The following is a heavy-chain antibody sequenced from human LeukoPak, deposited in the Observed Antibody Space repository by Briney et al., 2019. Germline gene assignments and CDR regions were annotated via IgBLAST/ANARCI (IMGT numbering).Heavy chain of an antibody. CDR3: AKFIASSWSGSYFDY. CDR1: GFTFGSYA. D-gene: IGHD6-13*01. Sequence: GGSLRLSCAASGFTFGSYAMSWVRQAPGKGLEWVSVISASDDTTYYPDPVKGRFTISRDNSKNTLYLHMNTLRAEDTAVYYCAKFIASSWSGSYFDYWGQGTLVTVSS. J-gene: IGHJ4*02. CDR2: ISASDDTT. V-gene: IGHV3-23*01.